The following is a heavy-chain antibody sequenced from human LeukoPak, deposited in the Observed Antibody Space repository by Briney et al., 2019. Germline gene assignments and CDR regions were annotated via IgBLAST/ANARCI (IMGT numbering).Heavy chain of an antibody. J-gene: IGHJ3*02. Sequence: PGGSLRLSCAASGFTFSSYAMSWVRQAPGKGLEWVSAISGSGGSTYYADSVKGRFTISRDNSKNTLYLQMYSLRAEDTAVYYCAKTPNDYGDYGAFDIWGQGTMVTVSS. V-gene: IGHV3-23*01. CDR1: GFTFSSYA. CDR3: AKTPNDYGDYGAFDI. CDR2: ISGSGGST. D-gene: IGHD4-17*01.